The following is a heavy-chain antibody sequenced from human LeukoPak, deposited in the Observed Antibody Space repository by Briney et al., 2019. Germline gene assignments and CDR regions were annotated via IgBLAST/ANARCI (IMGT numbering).Heavy chain of an antibody. V-gene: IGHV4-39*01. J-gene: IGHJ4*02. D-gene: IGHD3-10*01. CDR1: GGSISRSSYY. CDR2: IYYSGST. CDR3: ARHYGSGSYHPYFDY. Sequence: SETLSLTCTVSGGSISRSSYYWGWIRRPPGKGLEWIGSIYYSGSTYYNPSLKSRVTISVDTSKNQFSLKLRSVPAADTAVYYCARHYGSGSYHPYFDYWGQGTLVTVSS.